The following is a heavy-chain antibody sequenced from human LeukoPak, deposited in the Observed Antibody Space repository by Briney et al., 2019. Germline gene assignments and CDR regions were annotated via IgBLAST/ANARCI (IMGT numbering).Heavy chain of an antibody. D-gene: IGHD3-10*01. J-gene: IGHJ4*02. CDR2: IYHGDSDT. CDR1: GYRFSSYW. Sequence: GESLKISCKGSGYRFSSYWIGWVRQMPGKGLEWMGIIYHGDSDTRYSPSFQGLVPITADKSISTAYLQWSSLKASDTAMYCCARRDGSGSPHFDYWGQGTLVTVSS. V-gene: IGHV5-51*01. CDR3: ARRDGSGSPHFDY.